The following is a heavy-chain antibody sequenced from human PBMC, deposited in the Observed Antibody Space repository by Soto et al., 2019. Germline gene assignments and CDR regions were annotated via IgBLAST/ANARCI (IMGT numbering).Heavy chain of an antibody. CDR1: GGSVNTDNYY. D-gene: IGHD4-17*01. V-gene: IGHV4-61*01. CDR3: AREVTTLNFDY. Sequence: SETLSLTCTVSGGSVNTDNYYWTWIRQPPGKRLEWIGSLYYSGSTNYNPSLKSRVTISVDTSKSQFSLKLSSVTAADTAVYYCAREVTTLNFDYWGQGTLVTVSS. CDR2: LYYSGST. J-gene: IGHJ4*02.